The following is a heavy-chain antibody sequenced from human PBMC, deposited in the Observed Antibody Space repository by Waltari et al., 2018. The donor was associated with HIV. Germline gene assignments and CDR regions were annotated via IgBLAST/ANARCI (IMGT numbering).Heavy chain of an antibody. CDR1: GSSLSTNAVG. D-gene: IGHD5-12*01. J-gene: IGHJ3*01. CDR2: IYWDDDK. V-gene: IGHV2-5*02. CDR3: ARRSDSIGYYSGRDTFDV. Sequence: QITLKESGPTLVKPTQTLTLTCIFSGSSLSTNAVGVGWVRQPPGKALEWLGLIYWDDDKRYSTSLKTKLTIAKDASENQVVLTMTDMDPSDTATYYCARRSDSIGYYSGRDTFDVWGPGTMVTVSS.